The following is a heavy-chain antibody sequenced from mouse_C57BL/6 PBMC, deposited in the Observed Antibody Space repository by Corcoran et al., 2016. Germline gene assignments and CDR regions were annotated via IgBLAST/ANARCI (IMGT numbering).Heavy chain of an antibody. CDR3: ARNYGSSYWYFYV. Sequence: QIQLVQSGPELKKPGETVKISCKASGYTFTTYGMSWVKQAPGKGLKWMGWINTYSGVPTYADDFKGRFAFSLETSASTAYLQINNLKNEDTATYFCARNYGSSYWYFYVWGTGTTVTVSS. CDR1: GYTFTTYG. D-gene: IGHD1-1*01. CDR2: INTYSGVP. J-gene: IGHJ1*03. V-gene: IGHV9-3*01.